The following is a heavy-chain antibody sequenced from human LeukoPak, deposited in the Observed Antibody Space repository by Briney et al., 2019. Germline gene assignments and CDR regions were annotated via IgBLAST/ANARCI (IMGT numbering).Heavy chain of an antibody. Sequence: GGSLRLSCAASGFTFSTYAMNWVRQAPGKGLEWVSSISSSSSYIYYADSVKGRFTISRDNATDSLYRQITSLRAEDTSEYYCARDLELLQYNWFDPWGQGTLVTVST. J-gene: IGHJ5*02. CDR2: ISSSSSYI. D-gene: IGHD2-15*01. CDR3: ARDLELLQYNWFDP. CDR1: GFTFSTYA. V-gene: IGHV3-21*01.